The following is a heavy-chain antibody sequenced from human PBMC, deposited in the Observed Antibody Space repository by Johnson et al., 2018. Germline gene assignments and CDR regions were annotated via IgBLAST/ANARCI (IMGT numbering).Heavy chain of an antibody. Sequence: QVQLQESGPGLVKPSETLSLTCTVSGGSVTNYYWRWIRQPPGGGLEWIGYIYYSGSTNYNPSLKSRVTIAVDTSKNAFSLNLTAVTAADTAVYYCARARKYYYDDAVDFWGQGTLVTVSS. V-gene: IGHV4-59*02. J-gene: IGHJ4*02. CDR1: GGSVTNYY. CDR3: ARARKYYYDDAVDF. CDR2: IYYSGST. D-gene: IGHD3-22*01.